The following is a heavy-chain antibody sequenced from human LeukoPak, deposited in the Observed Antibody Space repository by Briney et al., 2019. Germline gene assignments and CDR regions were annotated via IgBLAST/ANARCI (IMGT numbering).Heavy chain of an antibody. CDR2: LYASGST. D-gene: IGHD1-26*01. CDR3: ARDGAATFSDY. Sequence: SETLSLTCTVSGGSISNYYWSWTRQPAGKGLEYTGRLYASGSTDYSPSLRSQLTMSLDTSKNQFSLKQTSVTAADTAIYYCARDGAATFSDYWGQGALVTVSS. CDR1: GGSISNYY. V-gene: IGHV4-4*07. J-gene: IGHJ4*02.